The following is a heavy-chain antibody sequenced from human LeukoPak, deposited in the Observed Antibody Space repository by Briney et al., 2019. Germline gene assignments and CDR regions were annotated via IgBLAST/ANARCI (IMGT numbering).Heavy chain of an antibody. CDR3: AKDMGDSYYYYYMDV. Sequence: KPGGSLRLSCAASGFTFSSYSMNWVRQAPGKGLEWVSSISSSSSYIYYADSVKGRFTISRDNSKNSLYLQMNSLRTEDTALYYCAKDMGDSYYYYYMDVWGKGTTVTVSS. CDR1: GFTFSSYS. D-gene: IGHD1-26*01. J-gene: IGHJ6*03. CDR2: ISSSSSYI. V-gene: IGHV3-21*04.